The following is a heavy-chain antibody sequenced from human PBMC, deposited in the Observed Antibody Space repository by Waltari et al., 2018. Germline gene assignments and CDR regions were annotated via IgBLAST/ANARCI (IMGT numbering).Heavy chain of an antibody. CDR2: ITSKVHGGTT. D-gene: IGHD3-10*01. CDR3: ARGKWRISMVRGFIRYYFGDMDV. J-gene: IGHJ6*02. Sequence: EVQLVESGGGLVQPGRSLRLSCTASGFTFGDYAMSWLRQAPGKGLEWVSFITSKVHGGTTQYAASVKGRFTISRDDSKSIAYLQMNSLKTEDTAMYYCARGKWRISMVRGFIRYYFGDMDVWGQGTTVTVSS. CDR1: GFTFGDYA. V-gene: IGHV3-49*03.